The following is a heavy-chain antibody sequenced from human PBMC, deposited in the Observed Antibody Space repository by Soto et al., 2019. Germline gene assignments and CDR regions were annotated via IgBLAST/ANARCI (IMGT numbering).Heavy chain of an antibody. V-gene: IGHV3-64D*08. J-gene: IGHJ4*02. CDR3: VKDAPPNCSGGSCYSGPDY. Sequence: GGSLRLSCSASGFTFSSYAMHWVRQAPGKGLEYVSAISSNGGSTYYADSVKGRFTISRDNSKNTLYLQMSSLRAEDTAVYYCVKDAPPNCSGGSCYSGPDYWGQGTLVTVSS. D-gene: IGHD2-15*01. CDR2: ISSNGGST. CDR1: GFTFSSYA.